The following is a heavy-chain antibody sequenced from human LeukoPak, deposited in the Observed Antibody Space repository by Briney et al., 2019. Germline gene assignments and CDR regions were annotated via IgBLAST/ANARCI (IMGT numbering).Heavy chain of an antibody. CDR3: ARGVKNTMIVFTGYFQH. J-gene: IGHJ1*01. V-gene: IGHV4-59*12. Sequence: SETLSLTCTVSGGSISNYYWSWIRRPPGKGLEWIGYIYYSGSTLYNPSLKSRVTISVDTSKNQFSLKLSSVTAADTAVYYCARGVKNTMIVFTGYFQHWGQGTLVTVSS. CDR2: IYYSGST. CDR1: GGSISNYY. D-gene: IGHD3-22*01.